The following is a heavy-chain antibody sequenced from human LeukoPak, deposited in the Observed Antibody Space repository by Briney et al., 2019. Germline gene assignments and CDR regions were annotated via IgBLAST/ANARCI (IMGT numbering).Heavy chain of an antibody. CDR2: ISSSGSTI. CDR1: GFTFSSYE. V-gene: IGHV3-48*03. D-gene: IGHD3-10*01. CDR3: TKGPMPRGFDH. J-gene: IGHJ4*02. Sequence: GGSLRLSCAASGFTFSSYEMNWVRQAPGKGLEWVSYISSSGSTIYYADSVKGRFTISRDNSKNTLYLQVNSLRAEDTAVYYCTKGPMPRGFDHWGQGTLVTVSS.